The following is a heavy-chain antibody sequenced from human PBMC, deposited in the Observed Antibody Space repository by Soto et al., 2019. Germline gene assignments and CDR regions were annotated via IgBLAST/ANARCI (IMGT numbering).Heavy chain of an antibody. CDR1: GGSISNFH. J-gene: IGHJ4*02. CDR2: IYYSGN. D-gene: IGHD5-18*01. V-gene: IGHV4-59*01. Sequence: TSETLSLTCNVSGGSISNFHFSWIRQPPGKGLEWIGYIYYSGNYYNPSLTSRVSMSLDKSKNQFSLHLKSVTAADTALYFCALGGYNYGRPFDFWGQGTRVTVSS. CDR3: ALGGYNYGRPFDF.